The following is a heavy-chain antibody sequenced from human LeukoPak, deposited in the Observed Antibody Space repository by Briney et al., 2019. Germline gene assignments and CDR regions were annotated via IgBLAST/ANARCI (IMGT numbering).Heavy chain of an antibody. D-gene: IGHD5-18*01. J-gene: IGHJ4*02. Sequence: PGGSLRLSCTASGFTFSGYSMNWIRQAPGKGLEWVSSFGTRSTSIYHAGSVKGRFAISRDNAKNSLYLQMNSLRAEDTAVYYCARDGNSYGYNDRDYWGQGTLVTVSS. V-gene: IGHV3-21*04. CDR3: ARDGNSYGYNDRDY. CDR2: FGTRSTSI. CDR1: GFTFSGYS.